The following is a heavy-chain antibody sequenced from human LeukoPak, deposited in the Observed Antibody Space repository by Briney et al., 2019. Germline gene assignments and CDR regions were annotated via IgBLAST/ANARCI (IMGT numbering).Heavy chain of an antibody. CDR2: INHSGST. V-gene: IGHV4-34*01. Sequence: TASETLSLTCAVYGVSFSGYYWSWIRQPPGKGLEWIGEINHSGSTNYNPSLKSRVTISVDTSKNQFSLKLSSVTAADTAVYYCARGGGYSYGLNFDYWGQGTLVTVSS. J-gene: IGHJ4*02. CDR1: GVSFSGYY. CDR3: ARGGGYSYGLNFDY. D-gene: IGHD5-18*01.